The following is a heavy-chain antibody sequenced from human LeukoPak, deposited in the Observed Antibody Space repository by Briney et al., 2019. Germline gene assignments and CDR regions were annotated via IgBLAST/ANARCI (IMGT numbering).Heavy chain of an antibody. CDR2: IWYDGSQK. Sequence: GGSLRLSCTPSGFTFSSYGFHWVRQAPGKGLESGAVIWYDGSQKYYADSVKGRFTISRDNSKNTLSLQMNSLRAEDTAVYYCARDVGNFGSGSSYFDSWGQGTLVTVSS. D-gene: IGHD3-10*01. J-gene: IGHJ4*02. CDR3: ARDVGNFGSGSSYFDS. CDR1: GFTFSSYG. V-gene: IGHV3-33*01.